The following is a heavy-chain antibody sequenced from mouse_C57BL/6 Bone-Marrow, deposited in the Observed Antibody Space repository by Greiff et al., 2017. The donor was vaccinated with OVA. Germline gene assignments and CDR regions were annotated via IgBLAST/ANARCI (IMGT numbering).Heavy chain of an antibody. V-gene: IGHV1-81*01. D-gene: IGHD1-1*01. J-gene: IGHJ3*01. Sequence: QVQLQQSGAELARPGASVKLSCKASGYTFTSYGISWVKQRTGQGLEWIGEIYPRSGNTYYNEEFKGKATLTADKSSSTAYMELRSLTSEDSAVYFCARERGITGFAYWGQGTLVTVSA. CDR3: ARERGITGFAY. CDR1: GYTFTSYG. CDR2: IYPRSGNT.